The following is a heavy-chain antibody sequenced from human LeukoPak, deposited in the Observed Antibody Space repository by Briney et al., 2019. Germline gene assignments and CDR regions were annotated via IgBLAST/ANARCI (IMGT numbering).Heavy chain of an antibody. V-gene: IGHV3-53*01. Sequence: GGSLRLSCAASGFAVSSNYMSWVRQAPGKGLEWVSVIYSGGSTYYADSVKGRFTISRGNSKNTLYLQMNSLRAEDTAVYYCARGPVGGAFDIWGQGTMVTVSS. CDR2: IYSGGST. CDR3: ARGPVGGAFDI. J-gene: IGHJ3*02. CDR1: GFAVSSNY.